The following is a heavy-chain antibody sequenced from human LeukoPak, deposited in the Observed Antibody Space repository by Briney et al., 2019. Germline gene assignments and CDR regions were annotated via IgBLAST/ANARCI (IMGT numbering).Heavy chain of an antibody. Sequence: GGSLRLSCAASGFTVSSSYMSWVRQAPGKGLEWVSIIYSGGSTYYADSVKGRFTISRDNSKNTLYLQMNSLRAEDTAVYYCARASGFGSGWPFDYWSQGTLVTVSS. CDR3: ARASGFGSGWPFDY. CDR1: GFTVSSSY. CDR2: IYSGGST. V-gene: IGHV3-53*01. D-gene: IGHD6-19*01. J-gene: IGHJ4*02.